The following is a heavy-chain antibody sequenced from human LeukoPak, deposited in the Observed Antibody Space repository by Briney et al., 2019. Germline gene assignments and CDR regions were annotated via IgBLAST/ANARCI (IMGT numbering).Heavy chain of an antibody. V-gene: IGHV1-69*05. CDR2: IIPRLGTT. J-gene: IGHJ4*02. Sequence: GSSVKVSCETSGGTFNSYAINWVRQAPGQGLEWMGGIIPRLGTTKYIQKVQGRMTITTDESTTTAYMELSSLRSEDTAVYYCAADGTDWGQGTLVTVSS. CDR1: GGTFNSYA. CDR3: AADGTD.